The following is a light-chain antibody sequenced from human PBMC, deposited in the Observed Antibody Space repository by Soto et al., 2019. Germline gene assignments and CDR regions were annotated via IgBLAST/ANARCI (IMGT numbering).Light chain of an antibody. CDR3: SSHTSSSTSYV. V-gene: IGLV2-14*01. J-gene: IGLJ1*01. CDR2: EVS. CDR1: SSDVGGYNY. Sequence: QSVLTQPASVSGSPGQSITISCTGTSSDVGGYNYVSWYQQHPGKAPKLMIYEVSNRPSGGSNCFSGSKSGNTASLTISGLQAENEADYYSSSHTSSSTSYVFGPATKATVL.